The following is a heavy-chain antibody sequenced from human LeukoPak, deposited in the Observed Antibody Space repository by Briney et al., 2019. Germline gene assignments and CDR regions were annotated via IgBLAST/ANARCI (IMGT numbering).Heavy chain of an antibody. CDR2: ISSSSSYV. V-gene: IGHV3-21*01. CDR3: ARAYSSGWPDY. CDR1: GFTFSSYS. Sequence: GGSLRLSCAASGFTFSSYSMNWVRQAPGKGLEWVSSISSSSSYVYYADSVKGRFTISRDNAKNSLYLQMNSLRAEDTAVYYCARAYSSGWPDYWGQGTLVTVSS. J-gene: IGHJ4*02. D-gene: IGHD6-19*01.